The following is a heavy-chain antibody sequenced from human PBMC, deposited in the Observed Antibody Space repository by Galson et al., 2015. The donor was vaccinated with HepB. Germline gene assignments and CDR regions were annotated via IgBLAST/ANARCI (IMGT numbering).Heavy chain of an antibody. CDR3: ASTTVTMSHYYYYMDV. J-gene: IGHJ6*03. CDR2: IYSGGST. Sequence: SLRLSCAASGFTVSSNYMSWVRQAPGKGLEWVSVIYSGGSTYYADSVKGRFTISRDNSKNTLYLQMNSLRAEDTAVYYCASTTVTMSHYYYYMDVWGKGTTVTVSS. D-gene: IGHD4-17*01. V-gene: IGHV3-53*01. CDR1: GFTVSSNY.